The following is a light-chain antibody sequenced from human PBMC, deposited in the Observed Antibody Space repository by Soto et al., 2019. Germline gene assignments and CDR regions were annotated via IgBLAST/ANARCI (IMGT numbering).Light chain of an antibody. V-gene: IGKV3-15*01. CDR3: QQYNNWPPWT. Sequence: IAMTQSPATLSVSPGARATLSSWASQSVSSNLAWYQQKPGQAPRLLIYGASTRATGIPARFSGSGSGTEFTLTISSLQSEDFAVYYCQQYNNWPPWTFGQGTNVDIK. CDR1: QSVSSN. CDR2: GAS. J-gene: IGKJ1*01.